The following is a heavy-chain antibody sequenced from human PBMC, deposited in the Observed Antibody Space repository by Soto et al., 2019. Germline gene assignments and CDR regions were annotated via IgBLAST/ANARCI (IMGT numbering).Heavy chain of an antibody. CDR2: IYYSGST. CDR1: GGSVRSGSYY. CDR3: ARDKYEILTGRYYDGMDG. Sequence: SQTLSLTYTVSGGSVRSGSYYWGWIRQPPGKGREWIGYIYYSGSTSYNPSLKSRVPISVDTSKHQFSLTLSSVTAADTAVYYCARDKYEILTGRYYDGMDGWGQETTVT. D-gene: IGHD3-9*01. J-gene: IGHJ6*02. V-gene: IGHV4-61*01.